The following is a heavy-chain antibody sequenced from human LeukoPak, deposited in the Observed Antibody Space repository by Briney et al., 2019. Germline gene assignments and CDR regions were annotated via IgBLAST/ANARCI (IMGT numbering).Heavy chain of an antibody. CDR1: GFTFSSYS. V-gene: IGHV3-48*02. CDR3: AREQRFGETPAWFDP. Sequence: GGSLRLSCAASGFTFSSYSMNWVRQAPGKGLEWVSYISSSSSTIYYADSVKGRFTISRDNAKSSLYLQMNSLRDEDTAVYYCAREQRFGETPAWFDPWGQGTLVTVSS. CDR2: ISSSSSTI. J-gene: IGHJ5*02. D-gene: IGHD3-10*01.